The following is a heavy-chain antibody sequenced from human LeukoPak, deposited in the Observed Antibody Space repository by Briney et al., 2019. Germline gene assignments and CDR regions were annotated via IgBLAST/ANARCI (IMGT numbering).Heavy chain of an antibody. J-gene: IGHJ6*02. CDR3: ARLVGAVYYYYGMDV. CDR2: IDPSDSYT. CDR1: GYSFTSYW. D-gene: IGHD1-26*01. Sequence: GESLKISCKGSGYSFTSYWVSWVRQMPGKGLEWMGRIDPSDSYTNYSPSFQGHVTISADMSISTAYLQWSSLKASDTAMYYCARLVGAVYYYYGMDVWGQGTTVTVSS. V-gene: IGHV5-10-1*01.